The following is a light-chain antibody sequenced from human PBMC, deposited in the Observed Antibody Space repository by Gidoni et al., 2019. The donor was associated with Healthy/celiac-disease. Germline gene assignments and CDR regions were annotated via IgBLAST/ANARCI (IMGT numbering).Light chain of an antibody. CDR2: GAS. V-gene: IGKV3-15*01. CDR3: QQYNNWPRT. CDR1: QSVSS. J-gene: IGKJ1*01. Sequence: EIVMTQSPATLSVSPGERATLSCRASQSVSSLLIYGASTRATGIPARFSGSGSGTEFTLTISSLQSEDFAVYYCQQYNNWPRTFGQGTKVEIK.